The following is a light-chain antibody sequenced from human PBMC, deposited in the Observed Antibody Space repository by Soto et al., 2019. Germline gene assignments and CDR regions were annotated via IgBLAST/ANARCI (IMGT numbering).Light chain of an antibody. CDR2: GAS. CDR1: QTVSSP. Sequence: EIVMTQSPATLSVSPGERVTLSCRASQTVSSPLAWYQQKPGQAPRLLIYGASTRATGIPARFSGSGSGTEFTLTISSLQSEDFAVYYCQHYNKWPPLYTFGQGTKLEIK. CDR3: QHYNKWPPLYT. J-gene: IGKJ2*01. V-gene: IGKV3-15*01.